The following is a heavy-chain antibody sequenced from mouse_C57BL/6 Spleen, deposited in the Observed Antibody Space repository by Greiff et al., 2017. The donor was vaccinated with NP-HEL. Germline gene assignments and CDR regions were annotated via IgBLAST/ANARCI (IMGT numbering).Heavy chain of an antibody. CDR2: ISSGSSTI. CDR1: GFTFSDYG. CDR3: ARMVVAPRAAMMDY. J-gene: IGHJ4*01. Sequence: EVQVVESGGGLVKPGGSLKLSCAASGFTFSDYGMHWVRQAPEKGLEWVAYISSGSSTIYYADTVKGRFTISRDNAKNTLFLQMTSLRSEDTAMYYCARMVVAPRAAMMDYWGQGTSVTVSS. D-gene: IGHD1-1*01. V-gene: IGHV5-17*01.